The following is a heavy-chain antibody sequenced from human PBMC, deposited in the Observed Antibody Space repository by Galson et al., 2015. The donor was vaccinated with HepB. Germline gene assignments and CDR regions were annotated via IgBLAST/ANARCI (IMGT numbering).Heavy chain of an antibody. Sequence: CAIPGDSVSSNSAAWTWIRQSPSRGLEWLGRTYYKSKWYNDYAVSVKSRITINPDTSKNQFSLQLNSVTPEDTAIYYCARTKITLVRGVVYSYYGMDVWGQGTTVTVSS. CDR3: ARTKITLVRGVVYSYYGMDV. V-gene: IGHV6-1*01. CDR1: GDSVSSNSAA. D-gene: IGHD3-10*01. J-gene: IGHJ6*02. CDR2: TYYKSKWYN.